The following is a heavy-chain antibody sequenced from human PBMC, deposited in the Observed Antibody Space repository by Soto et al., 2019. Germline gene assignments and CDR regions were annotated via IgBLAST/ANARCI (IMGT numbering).Heavy chain of an antibody. J-gene: IGHJ6*02. V-gene: IGHV3-23*01. CDR2: VTGSGANT. CDR1: GFTFSSYA. CDR3: AKDQGLYYYGMDV. Sequence: GGSLRLSCAASGFTFSSYAMTWVRQAPGKGLEWVAGVTGSGANTNYADSVKGRFTISRDNSKNTLYLQMNSLRAEDTAVYYCAKDQGLYYYGMDVWGQGTTVTVS.